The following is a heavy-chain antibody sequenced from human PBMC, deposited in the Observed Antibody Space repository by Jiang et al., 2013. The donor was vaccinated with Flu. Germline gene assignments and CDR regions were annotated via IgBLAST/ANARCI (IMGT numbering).Heavy chain of an antibody. CDR2: ISFDGQNK. CDR3: AREVSGYSASYYAVDV. CDR1: GFTFSNKA. J-gene: IGHJ6*02. V-gene: IGHV3-30*04. Sequence: RLSCAASGFTFSNKAMHWVRQAPGKGLEWVAAISFDGQNKYYTDSVKGRFTISRDDSKNTLYLQMDRLRAEDTAIYYCAREVSGYSASYYAVDVWGRGSTGHRLL. D-gene: IGHD5-12*01.